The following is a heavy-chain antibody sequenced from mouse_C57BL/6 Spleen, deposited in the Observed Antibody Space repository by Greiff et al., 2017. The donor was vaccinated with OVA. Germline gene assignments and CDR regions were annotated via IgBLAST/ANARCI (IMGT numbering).Heavy chain of an antibody. CDR1: GYAFTNYL. D-gene: IGHD2-2*01. CDR2: INPGSGGT. V-gene: IGHV1-54*01. CDR3: ARWHGYDQAWFAY. J-gene: IGHJ3*01. Sequence: VQLQQSGAELVRPGTSVKVSCKASGYAFTNYLIEWVKQRPGQGLEWIGVINPGSGGTNYNEKFKGKATLTADKSSSTAYMQLSSLTSEDSAVYFCARWHGYDQAWFAYWGQGTLVTVSA.